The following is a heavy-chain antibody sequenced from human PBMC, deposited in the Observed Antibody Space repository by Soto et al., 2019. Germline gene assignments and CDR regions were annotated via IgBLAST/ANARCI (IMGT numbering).Heavy chain of an antibody. CDR2: ISAYDGST. CDR3: ARHNSQWPNWFDP. V-gene: IGHV1-18*01. D-gene: IGHD1-1*01. J-gene: IGHJ5*02. CDR1: GYTFTSYG. Sequence: QVQQVQSGAEVKRPGASAKVSCKASGYTFTSYGFIWVRQAPGQGLEGMGWISAYDGSTNYAQKFQGRVTMTTDTSTSTAYMELKSLRSDDTAVYYCARHNSQWPNWFDPWGQGTLVTVSS.